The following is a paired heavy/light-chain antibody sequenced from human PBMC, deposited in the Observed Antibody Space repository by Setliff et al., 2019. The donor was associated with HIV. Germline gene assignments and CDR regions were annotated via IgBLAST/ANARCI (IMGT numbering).Light chain of an antibody. J-gene: IGLJ2*01. Sequence: QSALTQPHSVSGSPGESVAISCTGTSSDVGAYNFVSWYQHNPGKAPKVIIYDVNRRPSGVPDRFSGSKSGNTASLTISGLQAEDEGDYYCCSSADSYTFVFGGGTKLTV. CDR2: DVN. V-gene: IGLV2-11*01. CDR1: SSDVGAYNF. CDR3: CSSADSYTFV.
Heavy chain of an antibody. J-gene: IGHJ4*02. CDR1: GYTFNKYG. Sequence: QVRLVQSGRELRKPGASVKVSCKASGYTFNKYGITWVRQAPGQGLEWMGWISPYNGNTNYGEKFKDRFTMTADTSTNTAYLELRSLRADDTASYYCGRFEFVITFGGLTPNSYHFDNWGQGTLVTVS. CDR3: GRFEFVITFGGLTPNSYHFDN. D-gene: IGHD3-16*01. V-gene: IGHV1-18*01. CDR2: ISPYNGNT.